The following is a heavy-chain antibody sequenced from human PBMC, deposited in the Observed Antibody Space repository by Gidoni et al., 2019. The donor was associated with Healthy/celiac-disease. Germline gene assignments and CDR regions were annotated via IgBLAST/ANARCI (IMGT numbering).Heavy chain of an antibody. CDR2: IIPIFGTA. J-gene: IGHJ1*01. D-gene: IGHD3-10*01. CDR1: GGTFSSYA. CDR3: ARDRAESQGRFPGEYFQH. V-gene: IGHV1-69*01. Sequence: QVQLVQSGAEVKKPGSSVKVSCKASGGTFSSYAISWVRQAPGQGLEWMGGIIPIFGTANYAQKFQGRVTITADESTSTAYMELSSLRSEDTAVYYCARDRAESQGRFPGEYFQHWGQGTLVTVSS.